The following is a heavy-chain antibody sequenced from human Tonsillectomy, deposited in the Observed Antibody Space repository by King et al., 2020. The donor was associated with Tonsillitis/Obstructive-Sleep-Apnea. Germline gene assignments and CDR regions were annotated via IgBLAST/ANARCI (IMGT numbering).Heavy chain of an antibody. CDR1: GGTLSSYA. V-gene: IGHV1-69*10. D-gene: IGHD3-16*01. CDR2: IIPILAIP. J-gene: IGHJ6*02. Sequence: QLVQSGAEVKKPGSSVKVSCKASGGTLSSYAITWVRQAPGQGLEWMGGIIPILAIPKYAQKFQGRVTITADKSTSTAYMELSSLRSEDTAVYYCARRKGTLTDYGMDVWGQGTTVTVSS. CDR3: ARRKGTLTDYGMDV.